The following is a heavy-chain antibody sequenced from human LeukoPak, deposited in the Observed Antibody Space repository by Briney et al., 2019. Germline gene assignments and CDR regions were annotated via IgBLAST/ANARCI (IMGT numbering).Heavy chain of an antibody. CDR3: TGSFGELTFFDQ. D-gene: IGHD3-10*01. J-gene: IGHJ4*02. V-gene: IGHV3-49*04. CDR1: GFTLSTYW. CDR2: IRSKAYGGTT. Sequence: GGSLRLSCAASGFTLSTYWMSWVRQAPGKGLEWVGFIRSKAYGGTTEYAASVKGRFTISRDDSKTIAYLQMNSLKTEDTAVYYCTGSFGELTFFDQWGQGTLVTVSS.